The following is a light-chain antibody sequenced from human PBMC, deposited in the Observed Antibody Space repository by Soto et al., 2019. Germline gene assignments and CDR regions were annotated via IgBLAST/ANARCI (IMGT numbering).Light chain of an antibody. CDR3: QQSYSTPLT. CDR2: VAS. CDR1: QSISTY. V-gene: IGKV1-39*01. Sequence: DIQMTQSPSSLSASVGDRVTITCRASQSISTYLNWYQQKPGKAPNLLIFVASSLQSGVPSRFSGSGSGTDFTRTISSLQPEDFGTYHCQQSYSTPLTFGGGTRVEIK. J-gene: IGKJ4*01.